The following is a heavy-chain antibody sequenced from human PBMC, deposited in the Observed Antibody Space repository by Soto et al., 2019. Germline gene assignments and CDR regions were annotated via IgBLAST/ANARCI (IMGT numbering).Heavy chain of an antibody. CDR2: ISYDGSNK. CDR1: GFTFSSYS. Sequence: GGSLRLSCGASGFTFSSYSMNWVRQAPGKGLEWVAVISYDGSNKYYADSVKGRFTISRDNSKNTLYLQMNSLRAEDTAVYYCAKGFGYFDWLSSYYYYYYGMDVWGQGTTVTVSS. CDR3: AKGFGYFDWLSSYYYYYYGMDV. D-gene: IGHD3-9*01. V-gene: IGHV3-30*18. J-gene: IGHJ6*02.